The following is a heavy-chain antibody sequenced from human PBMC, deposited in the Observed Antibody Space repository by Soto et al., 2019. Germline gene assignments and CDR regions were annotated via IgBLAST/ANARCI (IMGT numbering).Heavy chain of an antibody. D-gene: IGHD6-13*01. CDR3: ARDRERDAWYEDY. CDR1: GFSFSSYA. Sequence: GGSLRLSCVASGFSFSSYAMSWVRQAPGKGLEWVSVISGRDGSAYYGDSVKGRFTISRDNSKNTLYLQMNSLRAEDTAVYYCARDRERDAWYEDYWGQGTLVTVSS. V-gene: IGHV3-23*02. J-gene: IGHJ4*02. CDR2: ISGRDGSA.